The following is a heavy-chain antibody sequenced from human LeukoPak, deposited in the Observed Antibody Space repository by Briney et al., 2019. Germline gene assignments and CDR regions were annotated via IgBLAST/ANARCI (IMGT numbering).Heavy chain of an antibody. D-gene: IGHD2-15*01. J-gene: IGHJ5*02. CDR3: ASIVGAGFCNGGYCHLLDH. V-gene: IGHV4-39*01. CDR2: VYYAGNT. Sequence: SETLSLTCTVSGGSISSSNYHWGWIRQPPGKGLEWIGNVYYAGNTYYNSSLMSRVTISVDTSKNQFSLKLRSVTAADTALYFCASIVGAGFCNGGYCHLLDHWGQGTLVIVSS. CDR1: GGSISSSNYH.